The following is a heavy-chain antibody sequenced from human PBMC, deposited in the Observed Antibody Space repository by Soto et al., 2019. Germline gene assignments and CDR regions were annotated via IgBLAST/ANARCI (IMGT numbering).Heavy chain of an antibody. J-gene: IGHJ5*02. D-gene: IGHD3-3*01. CDR1: GFTFSSYA. CDR2: ISGSGGST. V-gene: IGHV3-23*01. Sequence: PGGSLRLSCAASGFTFSSYAMSWVRHAPGKGLEWVSAISGSGGSTYYADSVKGRFTISRDNSKNTLYLQMNSLRAEDTAVYYCAKGNDFWSGYYDPGWFDPWGQGTLVTVSS. CDR3: AKGNDFWSGYYDPGWFDP.